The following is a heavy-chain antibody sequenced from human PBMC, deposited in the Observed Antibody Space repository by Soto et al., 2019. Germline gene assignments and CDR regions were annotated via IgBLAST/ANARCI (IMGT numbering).Heavy chain of an antibody. CDR3: ATIEVGLWYFDL. V-gene: IGHV4-59*08. J-gene: IGHJ2*01. D-gene: IGHD2-2*01. CDR1: GGSIKSSY. Sequence: QVQLQESGPGLVKPSETLSLTCIVSGGSIKSSYWSWVRQPPGEGLEWIGYMYNRGRTNYNPSLKSRVTLSIDTSKHQFSLNLTSVTAADAAVYYCATIEVGLWYFDLWGRGTQVTVSS. CDR2: MYNRGRT.